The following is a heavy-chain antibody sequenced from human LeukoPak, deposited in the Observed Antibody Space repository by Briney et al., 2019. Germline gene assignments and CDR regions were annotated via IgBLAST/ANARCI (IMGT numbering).Heavy chain of an antibody. V-gene: IGHV3-30*03. Sequence: GGSLRLSCAASGLTFSSYGMHWVRQAPGKGLEWVAVISYDGSNKYYADSVKGRFTISRDNSKNTLYLQMNSLRAEDTAVYYCARPIAAAIDYWGQGTLVTVSS. D-gene: IGHD6-13*01. CDR2: ISYDGSNK. J-gene: IGHJ4*02. CDR3: ARPIAAAIDY. CDR1: GLTFSSYG.